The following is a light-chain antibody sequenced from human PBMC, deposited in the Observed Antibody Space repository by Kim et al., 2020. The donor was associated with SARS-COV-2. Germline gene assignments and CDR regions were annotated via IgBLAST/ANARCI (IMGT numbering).Light chain of an antibody. J-gene: IGKJ2*01. CDR2: DAS. Sequence: SPGERATLSGRASQSVSNNLAWYQQKPGQAPRLLIHDASTRATGIPARFSGSGSGTEFTLTISSLQSEDFAVYYCHQYNNWPPHTFGQGTKVDIK. CDR1: QSVSNN. V-gene: IGKV3-15*01. CDR3: HQYNNWPPHT.